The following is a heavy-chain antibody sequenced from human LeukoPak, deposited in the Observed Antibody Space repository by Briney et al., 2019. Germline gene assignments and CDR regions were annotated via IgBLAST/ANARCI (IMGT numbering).Heavy chain of an antibody. CDR1: GYTFTGYY. J-gene: IGHJ3*02. V-gene: IGHV1-2*02. Sequence: ASVKVSCKASGYTFTGYYMHWVRQAPGQGLEWMGWINPNSGGTNYAQKFQGRVTITRNTSISTAYMELSSLRSEDTAVYYCARGGADAFDIWGQGTMVTVSS. D-gene: IGHD3-16*01. CDR3: ARGGADAFDI. CDR2: INPNSGGT.